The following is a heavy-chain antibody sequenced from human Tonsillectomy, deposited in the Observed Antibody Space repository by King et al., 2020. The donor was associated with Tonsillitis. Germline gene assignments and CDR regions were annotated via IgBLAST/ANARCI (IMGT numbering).Heavy chain of an antibody. CDR1: GYTFTSYH. Sequence: VQLVQSGAEVKKPGASVKVSCKASGYTFTSYHMHWVRQAPGQGLEWMGIINPSGGSTSYAQKFQGRVTMTRDTSTSTVYMELSSLRSEDTAMYYCARDRHGGPSSRGGMDVWGQGTTVTVSS. CDR2: INPSGGST. CDR3: ARDRHGGPSSRGGMDV. V-gene: IGHV1-46*03. D-gene: IGHD3-16*01. J-gene: IGHJ6*02.